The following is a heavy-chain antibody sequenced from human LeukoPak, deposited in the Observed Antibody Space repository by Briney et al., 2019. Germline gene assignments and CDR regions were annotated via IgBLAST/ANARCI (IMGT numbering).Heavy chain of an antibody. CDR3: ARANSSTRNWFDP. Sequence: PSETLSLTCTVSGGSISSHYWSWIRQPPGKGLEWIGYIYYSGSTNYNPSLKSRVTISVDTSKNQFSLKLSSVTAADTAVYYCARANSSTRNWFDPWGQGTLVTVSS. V-gene: IGHV4-59*11. D-gene: IGHD6-13*01. CDR1: GGSISSHY. J-gene: IGHJ5*02. CDR2: IYYSGST.